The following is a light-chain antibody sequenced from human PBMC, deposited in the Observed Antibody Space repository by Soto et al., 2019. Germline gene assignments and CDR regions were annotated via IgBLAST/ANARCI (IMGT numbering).Light chain of an antibody. V-gene: IGLV2-14*01. CDR1: SEDVGGYNY. CDR3: SSYTSSNTLV. CDR2: EVT. Sequence: QSALAQPASVSGSPGQSITISCSGTSEDVGGYNYVSWYQHHPGKAPKLMIYEVTNRPSGLSNRFSGSKSGSTASLTISGLQAEEEADYYCSSYTSSNTLVFGTGTKVTVL. J-gene: IGLJ1*01.